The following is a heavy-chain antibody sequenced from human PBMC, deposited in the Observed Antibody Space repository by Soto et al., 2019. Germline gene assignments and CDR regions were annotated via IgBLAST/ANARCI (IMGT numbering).Heavy chain of an antibody. Sequence: SETLSLTCTVSDGSISSYYWTWIRQPPGKGLEWIGYIYYSGRTNYNPSLKSRVTISADTSNNQFSLRLNSVTAADTAVYYCARQHYYDSSGYYTWNWGQGTLVTVSS. V-gene: IGHV4-59*08. CDR2: IYYSGRT. CDR3: ARQHYYDSSGYYTWN. CDR1: DGSISSYY. J-gene: IGHJ4*02. D-gene: IGHD3-22*01.